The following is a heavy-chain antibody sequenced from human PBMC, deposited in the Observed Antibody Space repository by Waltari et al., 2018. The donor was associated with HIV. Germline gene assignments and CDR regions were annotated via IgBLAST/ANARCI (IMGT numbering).Heavy chain of an antibody. CDR1: GFTFNNAW. Sequence: EVQLVESGGGLVQPGGSLRLSCAASGFTFNNAWMSWVRQAPGKGLGWGGRIKTKTDGGTTDYAAPVKGRFTISRDDSKNTLYLQMNSLKTEDTAVYFCTIPPFGYSLGYWGQGTLVTVSS. V-gene: IGHV3-15*01. CDR3: TIPPFGYSLGY. D-gene: IGHD3-22*01. CDR2: IKTKTDGGTT. J-gene: IGHJ4*02.